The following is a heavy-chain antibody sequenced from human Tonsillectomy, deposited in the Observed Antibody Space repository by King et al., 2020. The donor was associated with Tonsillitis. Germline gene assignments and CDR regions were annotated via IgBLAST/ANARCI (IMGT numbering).Heavy chain of an antibody. CDR1: GFTFSGYW. D-gene: IGHD1-14*01. CDR2: IKYDGSEK. CDR3: ARDDVRYFDY. V-gene: IGHV3-7*01. Sequence: VQLVESGGGLVQPGGSLRLSCAASGFTFSGYWMNWVRQAPGKGLEWVANIKYDGSEKYYVDSVRGRFTISRDNAKNSLYLQVNSLIPEDTAVYYCARDDVRYFDYWGQGTLVTVSS. J-gene: IGHJ4*02.